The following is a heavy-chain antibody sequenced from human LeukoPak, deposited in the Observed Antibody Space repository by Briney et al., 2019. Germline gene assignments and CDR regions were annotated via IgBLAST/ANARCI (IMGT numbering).Heavy chain of an antibody. CDR1: GFTFSSYW. J-gene: IGHJ4*02. CDR2: INSDASVT. D-gene: IGHD3-22*01. V-gene: IGHV3-74*03. CDR3: ASGAYYHDN. Sequence: AGGSLRLSCAASGFTFSSYWMHWVRQGPGKGLVWVSRINSDASVTEYADSVKGRFTISRDNAKNTLFLQMNSLRAEDTAVYYCASGAYYHDNWGQGTLVTVSS.